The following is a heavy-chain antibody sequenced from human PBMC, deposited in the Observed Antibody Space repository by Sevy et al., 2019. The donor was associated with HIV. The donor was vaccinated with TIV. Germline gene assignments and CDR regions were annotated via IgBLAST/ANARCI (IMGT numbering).Heavy chain of an antibody. CDR3: ARKDDSVGSFDI. Sequence: SQTLSLTCAISGDSVSSNSAAWNWIRQSPSRGLEWLGRTYYRSKWYNDYTVSVKSRITINPDTSKNQFSLQLNSVTPEDTAMYYCARKDDSVGSFDIWGQGTMVTVSS. CDR2: TYYRSKWYN. D-gene: IGHD3-16*01. CDR1: GDSVSSNSAA. V-gene: IGHV6-1*01. J-gene: IGHJ3*02.